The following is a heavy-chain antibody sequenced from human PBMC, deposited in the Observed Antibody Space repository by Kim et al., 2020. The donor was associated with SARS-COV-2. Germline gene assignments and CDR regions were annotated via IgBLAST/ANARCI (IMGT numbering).Heavy chain of an antibody. CDR3: ARDLGPLGYCSSTSCHNWFDP. V-gene: IGHV6-1*01. Sequence: SQTLSLTCAISGDSVSSNSAAWNWIRQSPSRGLEWLGRTYYRSKWYNDYAISVKSRITINPDTSKNQFSLQLNSVTPEDTAVYYCARDLGPLGYCSSTSCHNWFDPWGQGTLVTVSS. CDR2: TYYRSKWYN. CDR1: GDSVSSNSAA. D-gene: IGHD2-2*01. J-gene: IGHJ5*02.